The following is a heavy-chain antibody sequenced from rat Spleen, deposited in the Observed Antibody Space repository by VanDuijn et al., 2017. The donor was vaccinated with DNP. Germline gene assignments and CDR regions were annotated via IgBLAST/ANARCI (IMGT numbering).Heavy chain of an antibody. CDR3: ARDGMDA. CDR1: EFTFNNYW. Sequence: EVQLVESGGDLVRPGRSLKLSCVASEFTFNNYWMTWFRQAPGKGLEWVASITTSGGRTYYPDSVKGRFTISRDNAKNTLYLQMNSLRSEDTATYYCARDGMDAWGQGTSVTVSS. J-gene: IGHJ4*01. V-gene: IGHV5-31*01. CDR2: ITTSGGRT.